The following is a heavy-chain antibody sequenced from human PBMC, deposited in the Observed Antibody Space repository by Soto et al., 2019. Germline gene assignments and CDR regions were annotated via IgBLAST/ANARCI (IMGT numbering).Heavy chain of an antibody. D-gene: IGHD2-21*01. CDR2: IWYDGSNK. Sequence: QVQLVESGGGVVQPGRSLRLSCAASGFTFSSYGMHWVRQARGKGLEWVAVIWYDGSNKYYADSVKGRFTISRDNSKNTLYLQMNSLRAEDTAVYYCARAPEVAAIHFDYWGQGTLVTVSS. V-gene: IGHV3-33*01. CDR1: GFTFSSYG. CDR3: ARAPEVAAIHFDY. J-gene: IGHJ4*02.